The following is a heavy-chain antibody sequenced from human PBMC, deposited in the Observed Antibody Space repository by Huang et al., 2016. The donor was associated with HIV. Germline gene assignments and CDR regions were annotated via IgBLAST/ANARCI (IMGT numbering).Heavy chain of an antibody. D-gene: IGHD2-8*02. J-gene: IGHJ6*02. CDR2: ISYDGTTT. Sequence: TFSNYGLHWVRQAPGKGLEWVAVISYDGTTTLYADSVKGRFTISRDNSTRVVYVQMNSLRSEDTAVYKCARDHLVRESGGDRYYGMDVWGPGTTVIVSS. CDR1: TFSNYG. V-gene: IGHV3-30-3*01. CDR3: ARDHLVRESGGDRYYGMDV.